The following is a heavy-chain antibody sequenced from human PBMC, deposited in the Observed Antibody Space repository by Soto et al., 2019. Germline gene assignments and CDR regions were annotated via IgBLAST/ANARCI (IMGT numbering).Heavy chain of an antibody. V-gene: IGHV3-64*01. CDR1: GFTFSGYS. D-gene: IGHD6-19*01. CDR2: INTNGVNT. Sequence: GALRLSCAASGFTFSGYSMLWVRQAPGKGLEYVSAINTNGVNTFYAKSVKGRFTISRDNSKNTMYLQMGSLRAEDMAVYYCARGRVEDSSGWATYFDYWGQGTLVTVSS. J-gene: IGHJ4*02. CDR3: ARGRVEDSSGWATYFDY.